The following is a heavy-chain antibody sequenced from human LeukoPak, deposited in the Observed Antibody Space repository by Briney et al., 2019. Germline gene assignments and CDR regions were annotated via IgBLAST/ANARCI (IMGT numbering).Heavy chain of an antibody. Sequence: GSLRLSCAASGFTFSNYAMSWVRQASGKGLEWVSTISGDGDSTYYADSVKGRFTISRDNSKNTLYLQMNSLRAEDTAVYYCARATRDGYNLDYWGQGTLVTVSS. CDR3: ARATRDGYNLDY. CDR1: GFTFSNYA. J-gene: IGHJ4*02. D-gene: IGHD5-24*01. CDR2: ISGDGDST. V-gene: IGHV3-23*01.